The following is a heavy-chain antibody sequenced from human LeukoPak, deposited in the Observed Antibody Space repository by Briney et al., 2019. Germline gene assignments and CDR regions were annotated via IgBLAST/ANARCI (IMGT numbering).Heavy chain of an antibody. V-gene: IGHV3-30*03. CDR2: ISYDGSNK. CDR3: ARAPEDTAVSPCEY. CDR1: GFTFSSYG. D-gene: IGHD5-18*01. J-gene: IGHJ4*02. Sequence: GGSLRLSCAASGFTFSSYGMHWVRQALGKGLEWVAVISYDGSNKYYADSVKGRFTISRDNSKNTLYLQMNSLRAEDTAVYFCARAPEDTAVSPCEYWGQGTLVTVSS.